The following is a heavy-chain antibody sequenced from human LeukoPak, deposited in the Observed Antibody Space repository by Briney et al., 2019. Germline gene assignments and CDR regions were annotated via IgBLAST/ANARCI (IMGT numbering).Heavy chain of an antibody. D-gene: IGHD6-19*01. CDR3: AKGWSVAGTYFDY. Sequence: PGGSLRLSCAASGFTFSSYGMHWVRQAPGKGLEWVAFIRYDGSNKYYADSVKGRFTISRDSSKNTLYLQMNSLRAEDTAVYYCAKGWSVAGTYFDYWGQGTLVTVSS. V-gene: IGHV3-30*02. CDR1: GFTFSSYG. J-gene: IGHJ4*02. CDR2: IRYDGSNK.